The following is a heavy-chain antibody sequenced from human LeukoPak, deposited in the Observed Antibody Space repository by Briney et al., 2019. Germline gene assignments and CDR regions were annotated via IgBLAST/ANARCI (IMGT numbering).Heavy chain of an antibody. CDR2: ISSSGSTI. CDR1: GFTFSDYY. V-gene: IGHV3-11*01. D-gene: IGHD2-21*02. J-gene: IGHJ6*02. CDR3: ASSVVVTATSTDYYYYGMDV. Sequence: GGSLRLSCAASGFTFSDYYMSWIRQAPGKGLEWVSYISSSGSTIYYADPVKGRFTISRDNAKNSLYLQMNSLRAEDTAVYYCASSVVVTATSTDYYYYGMDVWGQGTTVTVSS.